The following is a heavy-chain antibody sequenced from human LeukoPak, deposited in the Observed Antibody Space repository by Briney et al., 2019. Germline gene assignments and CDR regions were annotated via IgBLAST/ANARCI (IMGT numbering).Heavy chain of an antibody. J-gene: IGHJ6*04. V-gene: IGHV3-23*01. CDR3: AKPSYCSSTSCYILDV. D-gene: IGHD2-2*02. Sequence: AGGSLRLSCAASGFTFSSYAMSWVRQAPGKGLEWVSAISGSGGSTYYADSVKGRFTISRDNSKNTLYLQMNSLRAEDTAVYYCAKPSYCSSTSCYILDVWGKGTTVTVSS. CDR2: ISGSGGST. CDR1: GFTFSSYA.